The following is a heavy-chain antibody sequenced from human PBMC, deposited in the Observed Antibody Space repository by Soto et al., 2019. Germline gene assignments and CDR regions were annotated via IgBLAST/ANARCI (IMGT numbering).Heavy chain of an antibody. CDR1: GGSITSYY. CDR3: ARRWSGTDY. D-gene: IGHD3-10*01. CDR2: IHNSGST. J-gene: IGHJ4*01. V-gene: IGHV4-59*01. Sequence: PSETLSLTCTVSGGSITSYYWSWIRQPPGKGLEWIGYIHNSGSTSYNPSLQSRVTISADVSKNQFSLDLRSVTAADTAVCYCARRWSGTDYWGHGTLVTVSS.